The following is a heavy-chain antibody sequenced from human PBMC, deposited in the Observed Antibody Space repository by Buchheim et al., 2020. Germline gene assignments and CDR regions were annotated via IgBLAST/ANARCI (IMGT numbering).Heavy chain of an antibody. V-gene: IGHV1-69*12. CDR3: ARDDGVDTGSDY. D-gene: IGHD3-3*01. CDR1: GGTFSSHG. CDR2: VSPIIGTT. J-gene: IGHJ4*02. Sequence: QVQLVQSGAEVKKPGSSVKVSCKASGGTFSSHGLSWVRQAPGQGLEWMGGVSPIIGTTDYAQKFQGRLTMTADDPTSTAYMELSSLTPEDTAVYYCARDDGVDTGSDYWGQGTL.